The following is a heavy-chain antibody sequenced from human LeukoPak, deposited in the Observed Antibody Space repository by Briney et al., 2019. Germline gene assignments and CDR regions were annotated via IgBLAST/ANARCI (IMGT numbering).Heavy chain of an antibody. Sequence: VASVKVSCKASGGTFSSYAISWVRQAPGQGLEWMGRIIPILGIANYAQKFQGRVTITADKSTSTAYMELSSLRSEDTAVYYCARELGSGGGNLYYFDYWGQGTLVTVSS. CDR2: IIPILGIA. V-gene: IGHV1-69*04. CDR3: ARELGSGGGNLYYFDY. CDR1: GGTFSSYA. J-gene: IGHJ4*02. D-gene: IGHD4-23*01.